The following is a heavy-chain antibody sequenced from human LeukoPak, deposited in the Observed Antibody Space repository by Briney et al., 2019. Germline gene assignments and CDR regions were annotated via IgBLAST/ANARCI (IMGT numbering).Heavy chain of an antibody. CDR3: AKGHNHDTWNPFDY. J-gene: IGHJ4*02. CDR2: ISGTGGST. V-gene: IGHV3-23*01. Sequence: GGSLRRSCAASGFTFSTYAMGWVRQAPGKGLEWVSVISGTGGSTNYADSVKGRFTISRDYSKSTLYVQMNSLRVEDTAVYYCAKGHNHDTWNPFDYWGQGTLVTVSS. CDR1: GFTFSTYA. D-gene: IGHD3-3*01.